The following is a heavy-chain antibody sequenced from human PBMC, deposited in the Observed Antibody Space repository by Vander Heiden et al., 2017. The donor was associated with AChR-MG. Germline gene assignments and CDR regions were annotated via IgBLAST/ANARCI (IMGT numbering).Heavy chain of an antibody. D-gene: IGHD3-3*01. CDR2: INPNSGGT. Sequence: QVQLVQSGAEVKKPGASVKVSCKASGYTFTGYHVHWVRQAPGQGLEWMGWINPNSGGTNYAQKFQGSVTMTRDTSISTAYMELSRLRSDETAVYYCASARITIFGGVNLNWFDPWGQGTLVTVSS. CDR1: GYTFTGYH. CDR3: ASARITIFGGVNLNWFDP. J-gene: IGHJ5*02. V-gene: IGHV1-2*02.